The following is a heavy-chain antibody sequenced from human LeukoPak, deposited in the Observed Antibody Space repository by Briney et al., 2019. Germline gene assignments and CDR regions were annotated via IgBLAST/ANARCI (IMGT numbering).Heavy chain of an antibody. D-gene: IGHD2-15*01. CDR2: IKQDGSEK. CDR3: ARDVDCSGGSCYRRSAFDI. J-gene: IGHJ3*02. Sequence: PGGSLRLSCAASGFTFSSYWMSWVRQAPGKGLEWVANIKQDGSEKYYVDSVKGRFTISRDNAKNSLYLQMNSLRAEDTAVYYCARDVDCSGGSCYRRSAFDIWGQGTMVTVSS. CDR1: GFTFSSYW. V-gene: IGHV3-7*01.